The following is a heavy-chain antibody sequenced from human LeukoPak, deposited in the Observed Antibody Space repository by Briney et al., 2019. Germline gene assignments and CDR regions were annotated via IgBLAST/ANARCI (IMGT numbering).Heavy chain of an antibody. CDR3: ARQNGGEIDY. CDR2: IYYSGST. D-gene: IGHD4-23*01. J-gene: IGHJ4*02. V-gene: IGHV4-39*01. Sequence: SETLSLTCTVSGGSISSSSYYWGWIRQPPGKGLEWIGSIYYSGSTYYNPSLKSRVTISVDTPKNQFSLKLSSVTAADTAVYYCARQNGGEIDYWGQGTLVTVSS. CDR1: GGSISSSSYY.